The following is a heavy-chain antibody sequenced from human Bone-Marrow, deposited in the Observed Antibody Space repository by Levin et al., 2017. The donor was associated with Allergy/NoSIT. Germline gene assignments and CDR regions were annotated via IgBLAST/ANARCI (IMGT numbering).Heavy chain of an antibody. CDR2: FMPLFGTA. J-gene: IGHJ3*02. V-gene: IGHV1-69*06. CDR3: ARRTNCGGDCFAFDI. D-gene: IGHD2-21*02. CDR1: GINFNNYG. Sequence: AASVKVSCKASGINFNNYGLNWLRQAPGQGPEWMGAFMPLFGTAEYGQNFQGRVPITADKSTTTSYMELNSLTSDDTAVYYCARRTNCGGDCFAFDICGQGTLVTVSS.